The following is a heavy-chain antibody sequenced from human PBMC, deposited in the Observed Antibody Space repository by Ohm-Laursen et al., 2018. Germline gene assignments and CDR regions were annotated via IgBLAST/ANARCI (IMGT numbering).Heavy chain of an antibody. CDR1: GFIFSSYA. CDR3: ARDVAHGGYGFGMDV. J-gene: IGHJ6*02. V-gene: IGHV3-48*04. CDR2: ISSSGSTI. Sequence: SLRLSCSASGFIFSSYAMSWVRQAPGKGLEWVSAISSSGSTIYYADSVKGRFTISRDNAKNSLYLQMNSLRAEDTAVYYCARDVAHGGYGFGMDVWGQGTTVTVSS. D-gene: IGHD5-12*01.